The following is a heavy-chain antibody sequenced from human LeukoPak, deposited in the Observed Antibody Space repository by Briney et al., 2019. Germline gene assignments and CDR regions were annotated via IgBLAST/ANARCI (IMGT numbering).Heavy chain of an antibody. CDR3: AKVPHGDYAVDY. CDR2: ISYDGSNK. V-gene: IGHV3-30*18. Sequence: PGRSLRLSCAASGFTFSSYGMHRVRQAPGKGLEWVAVISYDGSNKYYADSVKGRFTISRDNSKNTLYLQMNSLRAEDTAVYYCAKVPHGDYAVDYWGQGTLVTVSS. D-gene: IGHD4-17*01. CDR1: GFTFSSYG. J-gene: IGHJ4*02.